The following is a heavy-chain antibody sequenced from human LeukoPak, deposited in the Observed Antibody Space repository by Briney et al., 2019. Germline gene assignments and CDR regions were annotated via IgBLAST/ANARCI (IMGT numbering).Heavy chain of an antibody. D-gene: IGHD2-2*01. CDR1: GYSISSGYY. CDR3: ARDRYQLPIRSDFDY. J-gene: IGHJ4*02. V-gene: IGHV4-38-2*02. Sequence: SETLSLTCTVSGYSISSGYYWGWSRQPPGKGLEWIGSIYHSGRTYYNPSLKSRVTISVDTSKNQFSLKLSSVTAADTAVYYCARDRYQLPIRSDFDYWGQGTLVTVSS. CDR2: IYHSGRT.